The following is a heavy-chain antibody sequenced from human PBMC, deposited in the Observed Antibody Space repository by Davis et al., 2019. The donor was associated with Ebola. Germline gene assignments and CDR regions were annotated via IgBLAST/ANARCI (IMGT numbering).Heavy chain of an antibody. Sequence: SETLSLTCFVSGGSISNYYWSWIRQPPGKGLEWIGYIFHNARTSYNPSLESRVTISVDTSKNQVSLKVTSVTAADTAMYYCAREGRWGQGTMVTVSS. CDR1: GGSISNYY. V-gene: IGHV4-59*01. J-gene: IGHJ3*01. CDR3: AREGR. CDR2: IFHNART.